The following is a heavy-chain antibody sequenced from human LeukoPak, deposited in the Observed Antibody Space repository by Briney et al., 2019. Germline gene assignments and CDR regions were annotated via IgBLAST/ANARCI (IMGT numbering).Heavy chain of an antibody. V-gene: IGHV3-7*03. Sequence: GGSLRLSCAASGLTFSSHWMHWVRQAPGKGLEWVANIKQDGSEKYYVDSVKGRFTISRDNAKNSLYLQMNSLRAEDTAVYYCAKQIAVAGIYYFDYWGQGTLVTVSS. CDR2: IKQDGSEK. CDR1: GLTFSSHW. J-gene: IGHJ4*02. CDR3: AKQIAVAGIYYFDY. D-gene: IGHD6-19*01.